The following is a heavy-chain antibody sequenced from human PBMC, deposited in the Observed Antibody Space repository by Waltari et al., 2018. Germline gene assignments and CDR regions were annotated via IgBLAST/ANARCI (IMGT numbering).Heavy chain of an antibody. Sequence: EEQLVESGGGLVQPGDSLRLSCAASGFTFSSFWMNWVRQAPGKGPLWVSRISTDASDTTYADAGKGRFTISRDNARNTLYLHMNSLRTDDTAVYYCARGYSSYWYHHFQHWGQGTLVTVSS. V-gene: IGHV3-74*03. CDR3: ARGYSSYWYHHFQH. D-gene: IGHD6-19*01. CDR1: GFTFSSFW. J-gene: IGHJ1*01. CDR2: ISTDASDT.